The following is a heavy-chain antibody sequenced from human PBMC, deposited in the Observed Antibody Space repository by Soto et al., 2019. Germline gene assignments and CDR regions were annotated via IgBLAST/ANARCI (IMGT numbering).Heavy chain of an antibody. CDR2: INPDGNVG. J-gene: IGHJ4*02. D-gene: IGHD4-17*01. V-gene: IGHV3-7*03. CDR1: GFTFSTYW. Sequence: EVQLLGSGGGLVQPGGSLRLSWVGSGFTFSTYWMNWVRQAPGKGLDWVANINPDGNVGTYVDSVRGRFTTSRDNAKNSLYLQMNSLRADDTAVYFCAGWGGHDYHYWGQGVMVTVSS. CDR3: AGWGGHDYHY.